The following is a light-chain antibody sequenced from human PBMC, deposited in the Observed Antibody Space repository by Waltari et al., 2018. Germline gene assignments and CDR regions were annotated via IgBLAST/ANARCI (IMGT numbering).Light chain of an antibody. J-gene: IGKJ1*01. V-gene: IGKV1-5*03. Sequence: DIQMTKSPSTLSASVGDRVTITCRASQSVRSWLAWYQQKPVKAPDLLIYKTSSLESGVPSRFSGSGSETEFTLTISTLQPDDFATYYCQQYYSSPTFGQGTKVDIK. CDR1: QSVRSW. CDR3: QQYYSSPT. CDR2: KTS.